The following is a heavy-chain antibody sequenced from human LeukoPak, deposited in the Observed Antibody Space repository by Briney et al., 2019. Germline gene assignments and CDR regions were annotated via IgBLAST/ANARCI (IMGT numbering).Heavy chain of an antibody. Sequence: GGSLRLSCAASGFTFSSYAMTWVRQAPGKGLEWVSTITTIGGSTYYADSVKGRFTISRDNSKNTLYLQMNSLRAEDTAVYYCSKSSGFHDYWGQGTLVTVSS. D-gene: IGHD3-10*01. CDR2: ITTIGGST. V-gene: IGHV3-23*01. CDR3: SKSSGFHDY. J-gene: IGHJ4*02. CDR1: GFTFSSYA.